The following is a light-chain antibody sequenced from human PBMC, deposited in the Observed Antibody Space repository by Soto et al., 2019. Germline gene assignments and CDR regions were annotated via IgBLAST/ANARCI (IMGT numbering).Light chain of an antibody. V-gene: IGLV7-46*01. J-gene: IGLJ7*01. CDR2: DST. CDR3: SLSYNRAWV. CDR1: TGTVTSGHY. Sequence: QAVVTQESSLTVSPGGTVTLTCGSSTGTVTSGHYAYWLQQKPGQAPKTLIYDSTNRLSWTPARFSGSLLGGKAALTLSGAQPEDDSYYYCSLSYNRAWVFGGGTQLTVL.